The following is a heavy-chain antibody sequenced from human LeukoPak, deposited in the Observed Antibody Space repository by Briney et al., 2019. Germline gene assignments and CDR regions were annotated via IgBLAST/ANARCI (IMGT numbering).Heavy chain of an antibody. Sequence: PSETLSLTCTVSGGSISSYYWSWIRQPPGKGLEWIGYICYSGSTNYNPSLKSRVTISVDTSKNQFSLKLSSVTAADTAVYYCARCSTSYVWYFDLWGRGTLVTVSS. V-gene: IGHV4-59*01. D-gene: IGHD2-2*01. CDR2: ICYSGST. CDR1: GGSISSYY. J-gene: IGHJ2*01. CDR3: ARCSTSYVWYFDL.